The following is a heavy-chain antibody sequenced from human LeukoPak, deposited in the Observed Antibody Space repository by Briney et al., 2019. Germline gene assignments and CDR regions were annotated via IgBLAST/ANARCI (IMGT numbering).Heavy chain of an antibody. V-gene: IGHV4-59*01. Sequence: PSETLSLTCTVSGGSISSYYWSWIRQPPGKGLEWIGYIYYSGSTNYNPSLKSRVTISVDTSKNQFSLKLSSVTAADTAVYYCARLDYYDSSGHDAFDIWGQGTMVTVSS. J-gene: IGHJ3*02. CDR3: ARLDYYDSSGHDAFDI. D-gene: IGHD3-22*01. CDR1: GGSISSYY. CDR2: IYYSGST.